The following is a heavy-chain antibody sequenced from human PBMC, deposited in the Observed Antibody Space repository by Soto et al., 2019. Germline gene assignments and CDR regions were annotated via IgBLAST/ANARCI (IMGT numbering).Heavy chain of an antibody. Sequence: EVQLVESGGGLVKPGGSLRLSCAASGFTFSSYSMNWVCQAPGKGLEWVASISSSSSYIYYADSVKGRFTISRDNAKNSRYLQKNSLRAEDTAVYYCARYRTTVTTGPDYWGQGTLVTVSS. D-gene: IGHD4-17*01. CDR3: ARYRTTVTTGPDY. J-gene: IGHJ4*02. V-gene: IGHV3-21*01. CDR2: ISSSSSYI. CDR1: GFTFSSYS.